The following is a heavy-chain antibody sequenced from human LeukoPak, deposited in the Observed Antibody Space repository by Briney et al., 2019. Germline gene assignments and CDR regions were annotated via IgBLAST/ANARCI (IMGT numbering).Heavy chain of an antibody. Sequence: GGSLTLSCAASGFTFSSYSMNWVRQAPGKGLEWVSSISSSSSYIYYADSVKGRFTISRDNAKNSLYLQMNSLRAEDTAVYYCARDCHMDSSSCFDYWGQGTLVTVSS. J-gene: IGHJ4*02. V-gene: IGHV3-21*01. CDR2: ISSSSSYI. D-gene: IGHD6-6*01. CDR1: GFTFSSYS. CDR3: ARDCHMDSSSCFDY.